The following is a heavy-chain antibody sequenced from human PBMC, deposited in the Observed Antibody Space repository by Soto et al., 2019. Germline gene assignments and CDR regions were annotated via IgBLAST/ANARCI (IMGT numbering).Heavy chain of an antibody. CDR3: ARRYARYYYGMDV. V-gene: IGHV4-30-2*02. CDR1: GGSISSGGYS. CDR2: IYHSGST. Sequence: SETLSLTCAVSGGSISSGGYSWSWIRQPPGKGLEWIGYIYHSGSTYYNPSLKSRVTISVDRSKNQFSLKLSSVTAADTAVYYCARRYARYYYGMDVWGQGTTVTVSS. D-gene: IGHD3-9*01. J-gene: IGHJ6*02.